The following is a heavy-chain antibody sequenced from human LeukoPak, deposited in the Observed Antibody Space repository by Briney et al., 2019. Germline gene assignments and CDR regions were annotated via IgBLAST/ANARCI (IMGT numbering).Heavy chain of an antibody. J-gene: IGHJ4*02. Sequence: GGSLRLSCAASGFTFSSYAMSWVRQAPGKGLEWVSAISGSGGSTYYADSVKGRFTISRDNSKNTLYLQMNSLRAEDTAVYYCAKYGGIVVVITLFDYWGQGTLVTVSS. D-gene: IGHD3-22*01. V-gene: IGHV3-23*01. CDR3: AKYGGIVVVITLFDY. CDR1: GFTFSSYA. CDR2: ISGSGGST.